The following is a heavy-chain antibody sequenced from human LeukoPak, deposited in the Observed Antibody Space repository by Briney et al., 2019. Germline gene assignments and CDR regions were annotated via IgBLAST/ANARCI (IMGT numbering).Heavy chain of an antibody. Sequence: PGGSLRLSCAASGFTFSSYSMNWVRQAPGKGLEWVSSISSSSYIYYADSVKGRFTISRDNAKNSLYLQMNSLRAEDTAVYYCARSRIAAAAFNWFDPWGQGTLVTVSS. CDR3: ARSRIAAAAFNWFDP. V-gene: IGHV3-21*01. J-gene: IGHJ5*02. CDR2: ISSSSYI. CDR1: GFTFSSYS. D-gene: IGHD6-13*01.